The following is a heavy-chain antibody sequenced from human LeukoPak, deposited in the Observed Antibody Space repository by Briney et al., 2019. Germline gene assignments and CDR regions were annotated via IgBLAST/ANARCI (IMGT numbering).Heavy chain of an antibody. D-gene: IGHD2-15*01. CDR3: AQLSATYSNRFDS. CDR2: IYWNANN. Sequence: SGPTLVKPTHTLTLTCNFSGFSRRTTAAGVDWVRQPPEKALEWLALIYWNANNRYSTSLEKRLTITKDTSTNPVVFAMTNVDPVDTATYYCAQLSATYSNRFDSWGQGILVTVSS. J-gene: IGHJ4*02. CDR1: GFSRRTTAAG. V-gene: IGHV2-5*01.